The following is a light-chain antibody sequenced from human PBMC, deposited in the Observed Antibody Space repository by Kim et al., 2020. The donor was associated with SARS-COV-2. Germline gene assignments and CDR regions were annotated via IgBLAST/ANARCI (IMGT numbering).Light chain of an antibody. CDR3: QQYNRWPPYI. CDR1: QSVTSN. J-gene: IGKJ2*01. CDR2: DAS. V-gene: IGKV3-15*01. Sequence: VLPGGRATLPSRAGQSVTSNIAWYQQKPRQAPRLLIYDASIRAAGIPARFSGSGSGTEFTLTISSLQSEDFAVYYCQQYNRWPPYIFGQGTKLEI.